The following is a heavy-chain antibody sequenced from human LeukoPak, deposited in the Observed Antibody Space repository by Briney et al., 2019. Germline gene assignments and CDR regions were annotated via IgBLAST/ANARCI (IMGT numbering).Heavy chain of an antibody. D-gene: IGHD6-19*01. CDR2: SNPEDGET. CDR1: GYTLTQLP. Sequence: ASVKVSCKVSGYTLTQLPMYWVRQAPGKGLEWMGGSNPEDGETIYAQKCQGRVTMTEDTSTDTAYMELSSLRSEDTAVYYCATALSRVAGNRYYYYYYMDVWGKGTTVTVSS. J-gene: IGHJ6*03. V-gene: IGHV1-24*01. CDR3: ATALSRVAGNRYYYYYYMDV.